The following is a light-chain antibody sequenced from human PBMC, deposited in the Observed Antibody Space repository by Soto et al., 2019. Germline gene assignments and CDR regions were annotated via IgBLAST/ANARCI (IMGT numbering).Light chain of an antibody. Sequence: QSVLTQPRSVSGSPGQSVTISCTGTSGDVGRYSFVSWYQQHPGKAPKLILYDIYKRPSGVPDRFSGSKSGNTASLTISGLQAEDETDYYCCSHAGSSVGFGTGTKVTVL. J-gene: IGLJ1*01. V-gene: IGLV2-11*01. CDR2: DIY. CDR1: SGDVGRYSF. CDR3: CSHAGSSVG.